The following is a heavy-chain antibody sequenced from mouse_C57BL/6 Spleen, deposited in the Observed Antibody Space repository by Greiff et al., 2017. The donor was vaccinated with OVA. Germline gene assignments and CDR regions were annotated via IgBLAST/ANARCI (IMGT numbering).Heavy chain of an antibody. V-gene: IGHV1-76*01. D-gene: IGHD2-4*01. CDR3: ARYDYDGGVAY. J-gene: IGHJ3*01. Sequence: VQLQQSGAELVRPGASVKLSCKASGYPFTDYYINWVKQRPGQGLEWIARIYPGSGNTYYNEKFKGKATLTADKSSSTAYMQLSSLTSEYSAVYFCARYDYDGGVAYWGQGTLVTVAA. CDR2: IYPGSGNT. CDR1: GYPFTDYY.